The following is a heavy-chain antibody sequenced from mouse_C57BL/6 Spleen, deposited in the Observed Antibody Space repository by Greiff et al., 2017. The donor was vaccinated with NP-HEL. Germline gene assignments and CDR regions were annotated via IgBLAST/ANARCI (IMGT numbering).Heavy chain of an antibody. Sequence: QVQLQQPGAELVRPGSSVKLSCKASGYTFTSYWMHWVKQRPIQGLEWIGNIDPSDSETHYNQKFKNKATLTVDKSYSTAYMQLSSLTSEDSAVYYCARGSNYYFDYWGQGTTLTVSS. D-gene: IGHD2-5*01. CDR2: IDPSDSET. CDR3: ARGSNYYFDY. CDR1: GYTFTSYW. J-gene: IGHJ2*01. V-gene: IGHV1-52*01.